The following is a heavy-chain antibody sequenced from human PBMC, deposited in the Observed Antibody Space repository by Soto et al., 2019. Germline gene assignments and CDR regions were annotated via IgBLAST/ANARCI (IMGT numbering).Heavy chain of an antibody. Sequence: QVQLQESGPGLVKPSETLSLTCTVSGGSISSYYWSWIRQPPGKGLEWIGYIYYSGSTNYNPSLKSRVTISVDTSKNQFSLKLSSVTAADTAVYYCARGKGRGGLVIMTVDYYGMDVWGQGTTVTVSS. CDR2: IYYSGST. CDR1: GGSISSYY. J-gene: IGHJ6*02. CDR3: ARGKGRGGLVIMTVDYYGMDV. V-gene: IGHV4-59*01. D-gene: IGHD3-9*01.